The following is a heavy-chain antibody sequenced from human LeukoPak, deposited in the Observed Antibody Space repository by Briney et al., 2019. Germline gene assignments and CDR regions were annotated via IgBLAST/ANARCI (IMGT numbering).Heavy chain of an antibody. D-gene: IGHD1-26*01. J-gene: IGHJ4*02. CDR3: AKAPVKWELLHDY. CDR1: GFTFSSYA. CDR2: ISGSGGST. V-gene: IGHV3-23*01. Sequence: GGSLRLSCAASGFTFSSYAMSWVRQAPGKGLEWVSAISGSGGSTYYADSVKGRFTISRDNSKNTLYLQMNSLRAEDTAVYYRAKAPVKWELLHDYWGQGTLVTVSP.